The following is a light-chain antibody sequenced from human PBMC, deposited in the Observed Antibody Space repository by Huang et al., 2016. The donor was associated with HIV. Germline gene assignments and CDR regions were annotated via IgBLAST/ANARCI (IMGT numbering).Light chain of an antibody. J-gene: IGKJ2*01. V-gene: IGKV3D-20*01. Sequence: IVLTQSPATLSLSPGERATLTCGARQSVRNNYLAWYQQKPGLAPMLLIYDAHVRATGIPDRFSGSGSGTDFTLTISRLEPEDFAMYYCQQYSTSSYTFGQGTKVDI. CDR1: QSVRNNY. CDR3: QQYSTSSYT. CDR2: DAH.